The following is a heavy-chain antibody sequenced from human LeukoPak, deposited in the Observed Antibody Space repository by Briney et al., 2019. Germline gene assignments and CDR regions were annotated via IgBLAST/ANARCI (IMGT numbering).Heavy chain of an antibody. V-gene: IGHV7-4-1*02. CDR2: INTGNGNP. CDR1: GYAFTSSG. Sequence: GASVKVSCKASGYAFTSSGVNWVRQAPGQGLEWMGWINTGNGNPTYAQGLTGRFVFSLDTSVSTAYLQISSLKAEDSAVYYCARDLSVNAFNWWGQGTLVTVSS. J-gene: IGHJ4*02. D-gene: IGHD3-9*01. CDR3: ARDLSVNAFNW.